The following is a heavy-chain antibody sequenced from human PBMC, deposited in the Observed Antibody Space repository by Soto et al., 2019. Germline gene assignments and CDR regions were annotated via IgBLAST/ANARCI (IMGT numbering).Heavy chain of an antibody. V-gene: IGHV4-59*01. CDR3: ARGGWSVDF. CDR1: GGSMSNSY. CDR2: IYYSGST. Sequence: SETLSLTCTVSGGSMSNSYWSWIRQPPGKGLEYIGYIYYSGSTNYNPSFWSRVTISIDTSKNQFSLKLNSVSAADTAVYYCARGGWSVDFWGQGTLVTVSS. J-gene: IGHJ4*02. D-gene: IGHD6-19*01.